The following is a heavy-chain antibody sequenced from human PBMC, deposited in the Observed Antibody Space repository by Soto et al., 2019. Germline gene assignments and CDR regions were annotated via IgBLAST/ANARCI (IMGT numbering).Heavy chain of an antibody. CDR3: ARVGPGGHLDY. D-gene: IGHD3-16*01. J-gene: IGHJ4*02. CDR1: GFTFSSYG. CDR2: IWYDGSNK. V-gene: IGHV3-33*01. Sequence: GWSLRLSCAASGFTFSSYGMHWVRQAPGKGLEWVAVIWYDGSNKYYADSVKGRFTISRDNSKNTLYLQMNSLRAEDTAVYYCARVGPGGHLDYWGQGTLVTASS.